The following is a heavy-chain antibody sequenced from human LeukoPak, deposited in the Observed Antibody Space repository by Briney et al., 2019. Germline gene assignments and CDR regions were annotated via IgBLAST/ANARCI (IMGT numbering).Heavy chain of an antibody. J-gene: IGHJ4*02. Sequence: PSETLSLTCAVYGGSFSGYYWSWNRQPPGKGLEWIGEINHSGSTNYNPSLKSRVTISVDTSKNQFSLKLSSVTAADTAVYYCARHYYDSSRYYYGLDYWGQGTLVTVSS. CDR2: INHSGST. D-gene: IGHD3-22*01. CDR1: GGSFSGYY. CDR3: ARHYYDSSRYYYGLDY. V-gene: IGHV4-34*01.